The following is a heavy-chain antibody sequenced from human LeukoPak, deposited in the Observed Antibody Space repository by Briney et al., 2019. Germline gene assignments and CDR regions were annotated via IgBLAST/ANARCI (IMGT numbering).Heavy chain of an antibody. D-gene: IGHD6-19*01. J-gene: IGHJ4*02. CDR1: GFTFSSYA. CDR3: AKGKQWLVYFDY. Sequence: PGGSLRLSCAASGFTFSSYAMSWVRQAPGKGLEWVSGISGSGGSTYYADSVKDRFTISRDNSKNTLYLQMNSLRAEDTAVYYCAKGKQWLVYFDYWGQGTLVTVSS. CDR2: ISGSGGST. V-gene: IGHV3-23*01.